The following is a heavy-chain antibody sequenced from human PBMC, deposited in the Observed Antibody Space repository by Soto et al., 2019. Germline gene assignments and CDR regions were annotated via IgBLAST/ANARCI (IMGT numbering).Heavy chain of an antibody. CDR2: INHSGTT. Sequence: PETLSLTXAVHGGSFSXYYWSWIRQPPGKGLEWIVEINHSGTTNYKPSLESRVTISVDTSKNHFSLKVTSVTAADTAVYFCARVQYIAAAGSFDYLGQGALVTVSS. CDR1: GGSFSXYY. J-gene: IGHJ4*02. D-gene: IGHD6-13*01. V-gene: IGHV4-34*01. CDR3: ARVQYIAAAGSFDY.